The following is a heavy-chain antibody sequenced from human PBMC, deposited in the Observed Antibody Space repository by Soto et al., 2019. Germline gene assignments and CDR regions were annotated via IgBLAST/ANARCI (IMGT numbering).Heavy chain of an antibody. V-gene: IGHV5-51*01. D-gene: IGHD5-18*01. J-gene: IGHJ4*02. CDR3: ARREDTAIALDY. CDR1: GYTFTNYW. Sequence: PGESLKISCKGSGYTFTNYWIGWVRQMPGKGLEWMGIIYPGDSDTKYNPSFQGQVTISADKSIRTAYLQWSSLKASDTAMYYCARREDTAIALDYWGQGTLVTVSS. CDR2: IYPGDSDT.